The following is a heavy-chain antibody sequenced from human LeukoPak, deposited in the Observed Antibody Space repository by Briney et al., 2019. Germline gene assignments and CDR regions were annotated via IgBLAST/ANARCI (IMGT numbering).Heavy chain of an antibody. J-gene: IGHJ4*02. CDR2: INWNGGST. CDR1: GFTFDDYG. D-gene: IGHD6-19*01. CDR3: VFQWLDGGVDY. Sequence: GGSLRLSCAASGFTFDDYGMSWVRQAPGKGLEWVSGINWNGGSTGYADSVKGRFTISRDNAKNSPYLQMNSLRAEDTALYYCVFQWLDGGVDYWGQGTLVTVSS. V-gene: IGHV3-20*04.